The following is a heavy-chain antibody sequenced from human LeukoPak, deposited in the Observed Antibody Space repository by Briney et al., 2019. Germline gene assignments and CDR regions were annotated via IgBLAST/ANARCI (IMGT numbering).Heavy chain of an antibody. CDR1: GYTFTGYY. CDR3: ARSRTQDYYDSSGYYAD. D-gene: IGHD3-22*01. CDR2: INPSGGST. J-gene: IGHJ4*02. V-gene: IGHV1-46*01. Sequence: ASVKVSCKASGYTFTGYYLHWVRQAPGQGLEWMGWINPSGGSTSYAQKFQGRVTMTRDMSTSTVYMELSSLRSEDTAVYYCARSRTQDYYDSSGYYADWGQGTLVTVSS.